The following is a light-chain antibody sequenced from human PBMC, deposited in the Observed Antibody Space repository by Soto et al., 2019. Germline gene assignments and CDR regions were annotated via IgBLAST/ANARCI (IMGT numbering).Light chain of an antibody. CDR2: EVS. Sequence: QSALTQPASVSGSPGQSITISCTGTSSDVGDYNYVSWYQQHPGKAPKLVIFEVSTRPSGVSNRFSGSKSGNTASLTISGLQAEDEADYYCSSYTTSTLFVFGTGTKLTVL. CDR1: SSDVGDYNY. V-gene: IGLV2-14*01. J-gene: IGLJ1*01. CDR3: SSYTTSTLFV.